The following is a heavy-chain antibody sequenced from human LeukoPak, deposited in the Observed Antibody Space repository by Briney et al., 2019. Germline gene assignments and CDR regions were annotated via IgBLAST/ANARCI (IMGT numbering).Heavy chain of an antibody. CDR3: ARGPITDVAVAGSYDFDY. V-gene: IGHV1-69*04. J-gene: IGHJ4*02. D-gene: IGHD6-19*01. CDR1: GGTFSSYV. Sequence: SVTVSRKASGGTFSSYVISWVRQAPGQGLEWVGRIIPLHGIANYAQKFQGRVTITADKSTNTAYMKLSRLRAEDTAVYYCARGPITDVAVAGSYDFDYWGQGTLVTVSS. CDR2: IIPLHGIA.